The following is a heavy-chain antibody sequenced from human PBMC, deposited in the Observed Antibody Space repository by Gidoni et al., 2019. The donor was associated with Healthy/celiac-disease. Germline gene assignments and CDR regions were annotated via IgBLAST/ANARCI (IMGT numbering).Heavy chain of an antibody. V-gene: IGHV4-34*01. D-gene: IGHD2-2*01. J-gene: IGHJ4*02. CDR3: TRDSYCSSTSCYGYSSSWYVLDY. Sequence: QVQLQQWGAGLLTPSESLSLTCALYGGSFSGYYWSWTRLRPGQGLAWTGEINHSGSTNYNPSLKSRLTISIDTSKNQFSLELSSVTAADTAVYYCTRDSYCSSTSCYGYSSSWYVLDYWGQGTLVTVSS. CDR2: INHSGST. CDR1: GGSFSGYY.